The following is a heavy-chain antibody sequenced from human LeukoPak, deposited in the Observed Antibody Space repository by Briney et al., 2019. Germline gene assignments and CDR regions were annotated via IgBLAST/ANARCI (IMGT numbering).Heavy chain of an antibody. CDR3: ARGDYDYGDYGDFDY. V-gene: IGHV3-48*01. J-gene: IGHJ4*02. Sequence: PGGSLRLSCAASGFTFSNYVMSWVRQAPGKGLEWVSYINHNGEMIFYPDFVKGRFTISRDNAKNSLYLQMNSLRAEDTAVYYCARGDYDYGDYGDFDYWGQGTLVTVSS. CDR1: GFTFSNYV. CDR2: INHNGEMI. D-gene: IGHD4-17*01.